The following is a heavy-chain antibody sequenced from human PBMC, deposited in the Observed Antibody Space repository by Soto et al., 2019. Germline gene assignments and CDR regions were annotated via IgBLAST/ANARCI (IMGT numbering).Heavy chain of an antibody. Sequence: SETLSLTCTVSGGSISSYYWSWIRQPPGKGLEWIGYIYYSGSTNYNPSLKSRVTISVDTSKNQFSLKLSSVTAADTAVYYCARAEDGYSRNWFDPWGQGTLVTVSS. D-gene: IGHD5-18*01. CDR2: IYYSGST. J-gene: IGHJ5*02. CDR3: ARAEDGYSRNWFDP. CDR1: GGSISSYY. V-gene: IGHV4-59*01.